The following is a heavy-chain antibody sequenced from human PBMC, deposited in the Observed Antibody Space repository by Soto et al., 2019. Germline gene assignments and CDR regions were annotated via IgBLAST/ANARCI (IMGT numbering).Heavy chain of an antibody. J-gene: IGHJ4*02. CDR2: INPYNGNT. CDR3: ARPHYFDY. V-gene: IGHV1-18*01. Sequence: QVPLVQSGAEVKTPGASVKVSCKSSGYIFISYGISWVRQAPGQGLEWMGWINPYNGNTNYAQTVQGRITLTADTSTNTVYMELRSLRSDDTAVYYCARPHYFDYWGQGTLVTVSS. CDR1: GYIFISYG.